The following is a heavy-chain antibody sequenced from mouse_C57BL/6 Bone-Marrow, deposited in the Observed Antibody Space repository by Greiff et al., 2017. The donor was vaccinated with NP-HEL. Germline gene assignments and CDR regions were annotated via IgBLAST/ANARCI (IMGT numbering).Heavy chain of an antibody. V-gene: IGHV5-4*01. D-gene: IGHD2-3*01. Sequence: EVQLLESGGGLVKPGGSLKLSCAASGFTFSSYAMSWVRQTPEKRLEWVATISDGGSYTYYPDNVKGRFTISRDNAKNNLYLQMSHLKSEDTAMYYCARDGWLLRGWGQGTLVTVSA. J-gene: IGHJ3*02. CDR3: ARDGWLLRG. CDR1: GFTFSSYA. CDR2: ISDGGSYT.